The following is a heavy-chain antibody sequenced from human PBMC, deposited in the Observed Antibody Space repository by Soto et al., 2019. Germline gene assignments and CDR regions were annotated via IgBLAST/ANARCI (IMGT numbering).Heavy chain of an antibody. CDR1: GYTFTSYD. CDR3: ARGLEEWLTSREWYFDL. D-gene: IGHD6-19*01. J-gene: IGHJ2*01. V-gene: IGHV1-8*01. Sequence: QVQLVQSGAEVEKPGASVKVSCKASGYTFTSYDINWVRQATGQGLEWMGWMNPNSGNTGYAQKFQGRVTMTRNTSISTAYMELSSLRSEDTAVYYCARGLEEWLTSREWYFDLWGRGTLVTVSS. CDR2: MNPNSGNT.